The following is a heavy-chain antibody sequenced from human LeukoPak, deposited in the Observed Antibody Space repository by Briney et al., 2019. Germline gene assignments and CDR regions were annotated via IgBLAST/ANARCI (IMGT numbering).Heavy chain of an antibody. CDR3: ARLPDILDAFDI. CDR2: IYYSGST. CDR1: GGSISSSSYC. V-gene: IGHV4-39*01. D-gene: IGHD3-9*01. Sequence: SETLSLTCTVSGGSISSSSYCWGWIRQPPGKGLEWIGSIYYSGSTYYNPSLKSRVTISVDTSKNQFSLKLSSVTAADTAVYYCARLPDILDAFDIWGQGTMVTVSS. J-gene: IGHJ3*02.